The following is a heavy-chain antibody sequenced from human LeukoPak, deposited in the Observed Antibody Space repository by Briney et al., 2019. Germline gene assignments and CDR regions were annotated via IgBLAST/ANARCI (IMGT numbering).Heavy chain of an antibody. V-gene: IGHV1-69*13. D-gene: IGHD2-15*01. CDR2: IIPIFGTA. CDR1: GGTFSSYA. J-gene: IGHJ5*02. CDR3: ATRTGVVVAATGSHNWFDP. Sequence: ASVKVSCKASGGTFSSYAISWVRQAPGQGLEWMGGIIPIFGTANYAQKFQGRVTITADESTSTAYMELSSLRSEDTAVHYCATRTGVVVAATGSHNWFDPWGQGTLVTVSS.